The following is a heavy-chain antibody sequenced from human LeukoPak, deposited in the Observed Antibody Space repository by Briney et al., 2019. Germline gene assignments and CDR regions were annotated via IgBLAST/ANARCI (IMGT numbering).Heavy chain of an antibody. CDR3: ARGYYGSGSETYYFDY. J-gene: IGHJ4*02. CDR2: ISYDGSKK. CDR1: GFTFSSYA. V-gene: IGHV3-30-3*01. Sequence: PGRSLRLPCAASGFTFSSYAMHWVRQAPGKGLEWVAVISYDGSKKYYADSVKGRFTISRDNSKNTLYLQMNSLRAEDTAVYYCARGYYGSGSETYYFDYWGQGTLVTVSS. D-gene: IGHD3-10*01.